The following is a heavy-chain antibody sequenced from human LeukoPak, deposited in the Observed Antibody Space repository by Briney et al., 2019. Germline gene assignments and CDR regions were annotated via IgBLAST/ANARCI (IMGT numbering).Heavy chain of an antibody. Sequence: PSETLSLTRTVSGGSISSYYSSWIRQPPGKGLEWIGYIYYSGSTNYNPSLKSRVTISVDTSKNQFSLRLSSVTAADTAVYYCARAGDYYDSSGYYYNWGQGTLVTVSS. V-gene: IGHV4-59*01. CDR2: IYYSGST. J-gene: IGHJ4*02. D-gene: IGHD3-22*01. CDR3: ARAGDYYDSSGYYYN. CDR1: GGSISSYY.